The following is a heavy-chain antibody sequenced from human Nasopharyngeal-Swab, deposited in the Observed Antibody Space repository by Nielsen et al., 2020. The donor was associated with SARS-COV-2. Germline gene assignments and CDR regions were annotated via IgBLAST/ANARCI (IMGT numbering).Heavy chain of an antibody. V-gene: IGHV4-34*01. CDR2: VNHSGST. CDR1: GGSFSGYY. CDR3: ARGKNYVWGTYRYNGWFDP. D-gene: IGHD3-16*02. J-gene: IGHJ5*02. Sequence: GSLRLSCAVYGGSFSGYYWSWIRQPPGKGLEWIGEVNHSGSTYYNPSLKSRVTIPVDTSKNQFSLKLSSVTAADTAVYYCARGKNYVWGTYRYNGWFDPWGQGTLVTVSS.